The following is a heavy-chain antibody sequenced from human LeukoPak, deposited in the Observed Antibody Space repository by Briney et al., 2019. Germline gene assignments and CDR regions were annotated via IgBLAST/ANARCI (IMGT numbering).Heavy chain of an antibody. Sequence: PGGSLRLSCAASGFTFSSYWMHWVRQAPGKGLVWVSRINSDGSSISYADSVKGRFTISRDNAKNTLYLQMNSLRAEDTAVYYCASGVSIWLGNAFDFWGQGTMVTVSS. V-gene: IGHV3-74*01. CDR3: ASGVSIWLGNAFDF. J-gene: IGHJ3*01. D-gene: IGHD3-10*01. CDR2: INSDGSSI. CDR1: GFTFSSYW.